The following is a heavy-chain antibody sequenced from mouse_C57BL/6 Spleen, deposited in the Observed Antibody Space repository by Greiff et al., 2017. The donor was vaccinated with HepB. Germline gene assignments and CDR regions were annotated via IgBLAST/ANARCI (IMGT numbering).Heavy chain of an antibody. CDR1: GYAFSSSW. D-gene: IGHD1-1*01. CDR2: IYPGDGDT. CDR3: ARAGSSYGYYFDY. Sequence: VKLQESGPELVKPGASVKISCKASGYAFSSSWMNWVKQRPGKGLEWIGRIYPGDGDTNYNGKFKGKATLTADKSSSTAYMQLSSLTSEDSAVYFCARAGSSYGYYFDYWGQGTTLTVSS. V-gene: IGHV1-82*01. J-gene: IGHJ2*01.